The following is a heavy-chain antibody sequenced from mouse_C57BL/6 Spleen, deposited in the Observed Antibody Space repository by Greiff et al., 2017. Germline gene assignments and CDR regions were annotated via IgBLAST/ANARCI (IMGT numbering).Heavy chain of an antibody. CDR1: GFNIKDYY. CDR2: IDPEDGDT. Sequence: VQLQQSGAELVRPGASVKLSCTASGFNIKDYYMHWVKQRPEQGLEWVGRIDPEDGDTVYAPKFPGKATMTADTPSNTAYLQLSSLTSEDTAVYYCTTGDGYFFSYWGQGTLVTVSA. D-gene: IGHD2-3*01. V-gene: IGHV14-1*01. J-gene: IGHJ3*01. CDR3: TTGDGYFFSY.